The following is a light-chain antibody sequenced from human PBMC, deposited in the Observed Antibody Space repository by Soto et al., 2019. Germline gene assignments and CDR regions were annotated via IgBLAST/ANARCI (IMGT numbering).Light chain of an antibody. CDR2: SIN. V-gene: IGLV1-44*01. J-gene: IGLJ3*02. Sequence: QSVLTQPPSASGTPGQRVTISCSGSSSNIGSNTVNWYQQLPGTAPKLLIYSINQRPSGVPDRFSGSKSGTSASLAISGLQSEDEAHYYCQSYDSNLSGWVFGGGTKVTVL. CDR1: SSNIGSNT. CDR3: QSYDSNLSGWV.